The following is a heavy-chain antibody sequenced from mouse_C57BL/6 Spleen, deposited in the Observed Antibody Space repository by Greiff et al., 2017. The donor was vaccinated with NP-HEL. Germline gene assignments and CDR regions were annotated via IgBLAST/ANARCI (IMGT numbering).Heavy chain of an antibody. J-gene: IGHJ3*01. CDR1: GYAFSSYW. CDR2: IYPGDGDT. Sequence: VKLQESGAELVKPGASVKISCKASGYAFSSYWMHWVKQRPGQGLEWIGKIYPGDGDTNYNGKFKGKATLTADKSSSTAYMQLSSLTSEDSAVYFCARGGGYFLDYWGQGTLVTVSA. V-gene: IGHV1-80*01. CDR3: ARGGGYFLDY. D-gene: IGHD2-3*01.